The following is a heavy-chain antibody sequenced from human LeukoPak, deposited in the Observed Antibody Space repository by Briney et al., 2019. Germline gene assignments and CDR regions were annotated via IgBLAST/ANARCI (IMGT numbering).Heavy chain of an antibody. J-gene: IGHJ4*02. D-gene: IGHD5-18*01. CDR2: IYYSGST. Sequence: SETLSLTCTVSGGSISSYYWSWIRQPPGKGLEWIGYIYYSGSTNYNPSLKSRVTISVDTSKNQFSLKLSSVTAADTAVYYCARRGYSYGGFPREDYWGQGTLVTVSS. V-gene: IGHV4-59*08. CDR1: GGSISSYY. CDR3: ARRGYSYGGFPREDY.